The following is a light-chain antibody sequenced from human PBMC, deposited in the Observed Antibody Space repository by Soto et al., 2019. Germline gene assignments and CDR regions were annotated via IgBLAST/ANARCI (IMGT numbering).Light chain of an antibody. CDR3: LQYNNWPPLT. CDR1: QTVKTN. CDR2: AAS. V-gene: IGKV3-15*01. J-gene: IGKJ5*01. Sequence: EIVMTHSPATLSVSPVEGSTFSFRASQTVKTNLDWYQHKPGQAPRLLIYAASTRATGVPDRFSGSGSGTEFTLTISSLQSEDFAVYYCLQYNNWPPLTFGQGTRLEIK.